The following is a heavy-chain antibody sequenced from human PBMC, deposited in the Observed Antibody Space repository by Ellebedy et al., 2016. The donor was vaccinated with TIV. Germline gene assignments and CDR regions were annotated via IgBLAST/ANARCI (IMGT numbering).Heavy chain of an antibody. CDR2: IYQDGSAT. J-gene: IGHJ5*02. V-gene: IGHV3-7*01. D-gene: IGHD4-17*01. Sequence: PGGSLRLSCEASGFTFGSYWMGWVRQPPGKGLEWVANIYQDGSATFYVDSVKGRFTISRDNAKKYLYLQMNSLRTEDTAVYYCARRGSYGDYAVQVNSWFDRWGQGTLVIVSS. CDR1: GFTFGSYW. CDR3: ARRGSYGDYAVQVNSWFDR.